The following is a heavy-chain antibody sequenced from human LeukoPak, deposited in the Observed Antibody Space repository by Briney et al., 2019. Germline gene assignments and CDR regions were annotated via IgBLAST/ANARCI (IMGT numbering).Heavy chain of an antibody. CDR2: IIAYNGNT. Sequence: ASVKVSCKASGYTFTSYGISWVRQAPGQGLEWMGWIIAYNGNTNYAQKLQGRVTMTTDTSTSTAYMELRSLRSDDTAVYYCARTALYYYDSSGYFGYWGQGTLVTVSS. V-gene: IGHV1-18*01. J-gene: IGHJ4*02. D-gene: IGHD3-22*01. CDR1: GYTFTSYG. CDR3: ARTALYYYDSSGYFGY.